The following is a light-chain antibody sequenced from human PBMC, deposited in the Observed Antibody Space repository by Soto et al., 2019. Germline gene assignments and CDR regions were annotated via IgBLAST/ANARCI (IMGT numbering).Light chain of an antibody. CDR1: QSISSY. V-gene: IGKV1-39*01. Sequence: DIQMTQSPSSLSASVGDRVTITCRASQSISSYLVWYQQKPGKAPKLLIYAASTLESGVPSRFSGSGSGTEFTLTITSLQPEDSATYYCQQIFRAVHLTFGGGTKVEI. CDR2: AAS. J-gene: IGKJ4*01. CDR3: QQIFRAVHLT.